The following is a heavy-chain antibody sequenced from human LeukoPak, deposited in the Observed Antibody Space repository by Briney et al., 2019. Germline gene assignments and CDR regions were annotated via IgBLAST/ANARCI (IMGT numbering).Heavy chain of an antibody. CDR2: INLNNGDI. J-gene: IGHJ5*02. CDR3: ARADRLHGGPYLIGP. D-gene: IGHD2-21*01. Sequence: ASVKVSCKASGYSFTDYYMHWVRQAPGQGLEWMGWINLNNGDIKSAQNFQGRVTMTRDTSITTVYMEVSWLTSDDTAIYYCARADRLHGGPYLIGPWGQGTLVTVSS. CDR1: GYSFTDYY. V-gene: IGHV1-2*02.